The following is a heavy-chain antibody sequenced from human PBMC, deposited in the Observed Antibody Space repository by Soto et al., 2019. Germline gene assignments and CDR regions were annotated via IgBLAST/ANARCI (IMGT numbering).Heavy chain of an antibody. CDR3: EKGRESGWYRNWFDP. CDR1: GFTFSSYG. J-gene: IGHJ5*02. CDR2: ISYDGSNK. D-gene: IGHD6-19*01. Sequence: PGGSLRLSCAASGFTFSSYGMHWVRQAPGKGLEWVAVISYDGSNKYYADSVKGRFTISRDNSKNTLYLQMNSLRAEDTAVYYCEKGRESGWYRNWFDPWGQGTLVTVSS. V-gene: IGHV3-30*18.